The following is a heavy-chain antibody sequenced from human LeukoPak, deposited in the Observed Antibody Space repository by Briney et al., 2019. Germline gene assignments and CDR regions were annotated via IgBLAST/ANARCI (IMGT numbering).Heavy chain of an antibody. J-gene: IGHJ4*02. CDR2: IKQDGSEK. D-gene: IGHD3-10*01. CDR1: GFTFGSYW. V-gene: IGHV3-7*01. CDR3: ARVGWFGELTRHPGGDF. Sequence: GGSLRLSCAASGFTFGSYWMSWVRQAPGKGLEWVANIKQDGSEKNYVDSGKGRFTISRDNAENSLYLQMNSLRAEDTAVYYCARVGWFGELTRHPGGDFWGQGTLVTVSS.